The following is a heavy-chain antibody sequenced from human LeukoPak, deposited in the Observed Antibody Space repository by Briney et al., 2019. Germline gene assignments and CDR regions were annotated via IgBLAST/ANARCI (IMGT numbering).Heavy chain of an antibody. CDR3: ASLFNSGHDTHYPY. V-gene: IGHV1-69*05. J-gene: IGHJ4*02. CDR1: GGTFSSYA. D-gene: IGHD5-12*01. Sequence: ASVKVSCKASGGTFSSYAISWVRQAPGQGLEWMRGIIPIFGTANYAQKFQGRVTITTDESTSTAYMELSSLRSEDTAVYYCASLFNSGHDTHYPYWGQGTLVTVSS. CDR2: IIPIFGTA.